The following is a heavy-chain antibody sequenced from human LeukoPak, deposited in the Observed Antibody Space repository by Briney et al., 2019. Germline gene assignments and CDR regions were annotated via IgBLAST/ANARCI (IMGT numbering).Heavy chain of an antibody. Sequence: GGSLRLSCAASGLTSSSHWMGWVRQAPGKGLEWVANIKPDGSENNYVDSVKGRFTISRDNAKNSLYLQMNSLRAEDTAVYYCVTGGHYSGSWGQGSLVTVSS. D-gene: IGHD3-3*01. V-gene: IGHV3-7*01. CDR3: VTGGHYSGS. J-gene: IGHJ5*02. CDR1: GLTSSSHW. CDR2: IKPDGSEN.